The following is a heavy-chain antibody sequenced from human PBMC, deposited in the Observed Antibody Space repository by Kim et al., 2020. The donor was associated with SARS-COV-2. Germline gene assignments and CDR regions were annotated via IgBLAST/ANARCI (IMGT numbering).Heavy chain of an antibody. V-gene: IGHV1-3*01. CDR3: LGGYYFDY. J-gene: IGHJ4*02. Sequence: GNGNAIYSQNVQGRFTFTRDTSASTGYMELSSLRSEDSAVYYCLGGYYFDYWGQGTLVTVSS. CDR2: GNGNA. D-gene: IGHD2-15*01.